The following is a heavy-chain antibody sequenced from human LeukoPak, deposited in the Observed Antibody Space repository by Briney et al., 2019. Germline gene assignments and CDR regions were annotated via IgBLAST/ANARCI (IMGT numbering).Heavy chain of an antibody. J-gene: IGHJ3*02. CDR1: GYTFTSYY. CDR3: ARATTMVRGPHQADAFDI. D-gene: IGHD3-10*01. Sequence: ASVKVSCKASGYTFTSYYMHWVRQAPGQGLEWMGIINPSGGSTSYAQKFQGRVTITADESTSTAYMELSSLRSEDTAVYYCARATTMVRGPHQADAFDIWGQGTMVTVSS. CDR2: INPSGGST. V-gene: IGHV1-46*01.